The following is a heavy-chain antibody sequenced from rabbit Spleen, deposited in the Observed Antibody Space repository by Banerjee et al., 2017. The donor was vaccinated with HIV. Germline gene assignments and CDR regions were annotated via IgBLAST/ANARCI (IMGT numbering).Heavy chain of an antibody. CDR2: IYISTGNT. D-gene: IGHD2-1*01. V-gene: IGHV1S40*01. CDR3: ARGSATMTMVITGYYLNL. Sequence: QSLGESGGDLVKPGGTLTLTCKASGFSFSSSNYMCWVRQAPGKGLEWIACIYISTGNTYYASWARGRFTISKTSSTTVTLQMTSLTAADTATYFCARGSATMTMVITGYYLNLWGPGTLVTVS. J-gene: IGHJ4*01. CDR1: GFSFSSSNY.